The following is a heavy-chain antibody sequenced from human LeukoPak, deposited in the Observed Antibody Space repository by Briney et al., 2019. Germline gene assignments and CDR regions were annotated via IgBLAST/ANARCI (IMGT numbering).Heavy chain of an antibody. CDR3: AKGRGSARAMAFDY. J-gene: IGHJ4*02. V-gene: IGHV3-64*01. CDR2: ISSNGGST. CDR1: GFTFSTYA. Sequence: GGSLRLSCAASGFTFSTYAMHWVRQAPGKGLEYVSAISSNGGSTYYANSVKGRFTISRDNSKNTLYLQMGSLRAEDMAVYYCAKGRGSARAMAFDYWGQGTLLTVSS. D-gene: IGHD3-10*01.